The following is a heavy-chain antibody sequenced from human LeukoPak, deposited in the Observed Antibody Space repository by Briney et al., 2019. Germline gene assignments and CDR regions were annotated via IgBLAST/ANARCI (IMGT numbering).Heavy chain of an antibody. J-gene: IGHJ6*02. V-gene: IGHV4-31*03. CDR2: IYYSGST. CDR1: GGSISSGGYY. CDR3: ARLGELNYYYYGMDV. Sequence: SETLSLTCTVSGGSISSGGYYWSWIRQHPGKGLEWIGYIYYSGSTYYNPSLKSRVTISVDTSKNQFSLKLNSVTAADTAVYYCARLGELNYYYYGMDVWGQGTTVTVSS. D-gene: IGHD1-26*01.